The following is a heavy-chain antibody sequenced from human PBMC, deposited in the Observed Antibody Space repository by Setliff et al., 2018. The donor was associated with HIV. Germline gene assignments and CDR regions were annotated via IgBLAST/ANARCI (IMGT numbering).Heavy chain of an antibody. CDR2: IYYDGSSQ. V-gene: IGHV3-33*06. D-gene: IGHD6-13*01. CDR1: GFTFSHYA. CDR3: AKATGLGAAGKIDS. J-gene: IGHJ4*02. Sequence: GGSLRLSCAVPGFTFSHYAMHWVRQSPGKELECVALIYYDGSSQYYADSVKGRFTISRDNSKNTLFLQMDRLRAEDTALYYCAKATGLGAAGKIDSWGQGTLVTVSS.